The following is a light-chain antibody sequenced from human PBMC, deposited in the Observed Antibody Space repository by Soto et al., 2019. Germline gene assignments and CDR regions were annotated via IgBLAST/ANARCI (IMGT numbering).Light chain of an antibody. CDR3: QQSYSTPRT. V-gene: IGKV1-39*01. CDR2: DAS. Sequence: DIQMTQSPSPLSASVGDRVYITCRTSQSISSYLNWYQAKPGKAPKLLIYDASTLESGVPSRFSGSGSGTDFTLTISSLQPEDSATYYCQQSYSTPRTFGQGTKVEVK. J-gene: IGKJ1*01. CDR1: QSISSY.